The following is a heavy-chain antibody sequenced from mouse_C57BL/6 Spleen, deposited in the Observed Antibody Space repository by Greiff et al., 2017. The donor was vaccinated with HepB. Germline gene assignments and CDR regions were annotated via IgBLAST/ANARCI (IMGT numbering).Heavy chain of an antibody. J-gene: IGHJ1*03. D-gene: IGHD1-1*01. CDR2: IDPSDSYT. CDR3: AKKYGSSYQSFDWYFDV. CDR1: GYTFTSYW. Sequence: VQLQQSGAELVMPGASVKLSCKASGYTFTSYWMHWVKQRPGQGLEWIGEIDPSDSYTNYNQKFKGKSTLTVDKSSSTAYMQLSSLTSEDSAVYYCAKKYGSSYQSFDWYFDVWGTGTTVTVSS. V-gene: IGHV1-69*01.